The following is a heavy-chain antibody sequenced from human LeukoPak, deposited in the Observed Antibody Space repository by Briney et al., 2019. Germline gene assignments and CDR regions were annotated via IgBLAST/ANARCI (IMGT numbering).Heavy chain of an antibody. Sequence: EGSLRLSCAASGFTFSSYGMHWVRQAPGKGLEWVAVISYDGSNKYYADSVKGRFTISRDNSKNTLYLQMNSLRAEDTAVYYCAKDLSSGYSYGYLGDYWGQGTLVTVSS. CDR1: GFTFSSYG. V-gene: IGHV3-30*18. D-gene: IGHD5-18*01. CDR2: ISYDGSNK. J-gene: IGHJ4*02. CDR3: AKDLSSGYSYGYLGDY.